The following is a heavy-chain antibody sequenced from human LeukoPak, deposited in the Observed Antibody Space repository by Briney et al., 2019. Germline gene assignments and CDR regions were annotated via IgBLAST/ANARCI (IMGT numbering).Heavy chain of an antibody. D-gene: IGHD3-22*01. Sequence: PSETLSLTCTVSGVSFSSGGYYWSWIRQHPGKGLEWIGYIYYSGSTYYNPSLKSRVTISVDTSKNQFSLKLSSVTAADTAVYYCARGSLTYYDSSGYYYRAFDIWGQGTMVTVSS. V-gene: IGHV4-31*03. CDR2: IYYSGST. J-gene: IGHJ3*02. CDR3: ARGSLTYYDSSGYYYRAFDI. CDR1: GVSFSSGGYY.